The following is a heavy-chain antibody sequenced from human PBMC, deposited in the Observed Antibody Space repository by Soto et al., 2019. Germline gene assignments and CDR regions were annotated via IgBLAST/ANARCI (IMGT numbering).Heavy chain of an antibody. CDR3: ARGRGDGSGGYYYGMDV. Sequence: SETLSLTCTVSGGSISSYYWSWIRQPAGKGLEWIGRIYTSGSTNYNPSLKSRVTMSVDTSKNQFSLKLSSVTAADTAVYYCARGRGDGSGGYYYGMDVWGQGTTVTVSS. J-gene: IGHJ6*02. CDR1: GGSISSYY. V-gene: IGHV4-4*07. CDR2: IYTSGST. D-gene: IGHD3-10*01.